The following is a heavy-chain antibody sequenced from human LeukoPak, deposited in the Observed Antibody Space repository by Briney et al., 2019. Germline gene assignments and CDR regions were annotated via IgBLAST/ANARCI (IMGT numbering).Heavy chain of an antibody. J-gene: IGHJ4*02. Sequence: ASVKVSCKASGYTFTSYAMHWVRQAPGQGLEWMGWITPSGGTNYPQKFQGRVAITRDTSISTAYMDLSRLTSDDTAVYYCARDRYGDGFAHFDYWGQGALVTVSS. CDR1: GYTFTSYA. D-gene: IGHD5-24*01. CDR3: ARDRYGDGFAHFDY. CDR2: ITPSGGT. V-gene: IGHV1-2*02.